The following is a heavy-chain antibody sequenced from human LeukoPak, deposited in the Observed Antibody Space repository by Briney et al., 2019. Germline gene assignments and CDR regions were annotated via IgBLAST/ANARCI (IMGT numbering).Heavy chain of an antibody. D-gene: IGHD3-22*01. V-gene: IGHV3-74*01. Sequence: GGSLRLSCAASGFTFSGYEMNWVRQAPGKGLVWVSRINSDGSSTSYADSVKGRFTISRDNAKNTLYLQMDSLRAEDTAVYYCARGPHSSGYPNWFDPWGQGTLVTVSS. J-gene: IGHJ5*02. CDR2: INSDGSST. CDR1: GFTFSGYE. CDR3: ARGPHSSGYPNWFDP.